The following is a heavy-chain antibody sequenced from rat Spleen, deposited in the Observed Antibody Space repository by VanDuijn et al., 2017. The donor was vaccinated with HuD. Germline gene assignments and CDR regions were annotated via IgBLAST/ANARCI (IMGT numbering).Heavy chain of an antibody. CDR3: ARHGWGYGVMDA. Sequence: EVQLVESGGGLVQPGRSLKLSCAASGFTFSDYNMAWVRQAPKKGLEWVATISYDAGNTYYRDSVKGRFTISSDNAKNTLYLQMDSLRSEDTATYYCARHGWGYGVMDAWGQGASVTVSS. J-gene: IGHJ4*01. CDR2: ISYDAGNT. CDR1: GFTFSDYN. V-gene: IGHV5-7*01. D-gene: IGHD4-3*01.